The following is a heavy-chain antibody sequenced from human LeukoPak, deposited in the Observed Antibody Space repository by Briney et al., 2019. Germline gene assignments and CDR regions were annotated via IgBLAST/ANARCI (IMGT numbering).Heavy chain of an antibody. V-gene: IGHV5-51*01. CDR2: IYPGDSDT. CDR1: GYSFTSYW. J-gene: IGHJ3*02. CDR3: AGGGYYDSSGYYSDAFDI. D-gene: IGHD3-22*01. Sequence: GESLKISCKGSGYSFTSYWIGWVRQMPGKGLEWMGIIYPGDSDTRYSPSFQGQVTISADKSISTAYLQWSSLKASDTAMYYCAGGGYYDSSGYYSDAFDIWGQGTVVTVSS.